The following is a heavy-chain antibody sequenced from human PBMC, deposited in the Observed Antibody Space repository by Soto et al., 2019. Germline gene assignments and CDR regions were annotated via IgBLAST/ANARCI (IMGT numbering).Heavy chain of an antibody. CDR2: IYWDDDK. D-gene: IGHD3-10*01. Sequence: QITLKESGPTLVRPTQTLTLTCTFSGFSLTTSGVGVGWIRQPPGKALEWLAVIYWDDDKRYSSSLKSRLTTXXSXSXIQDVLTMTNMDPVDTATSYCAPHPSSGLGSYPFASWGQGTLVTVSS. CDR3: APHPSSGLGSYPFAS. V-gene: IGHV2-5*02. J-gene: IGHJ4*02. CDR1: GFSLTTSGVG.